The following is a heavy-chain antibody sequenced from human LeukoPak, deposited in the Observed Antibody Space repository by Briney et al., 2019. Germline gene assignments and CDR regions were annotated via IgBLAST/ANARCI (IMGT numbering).Heavy chain of an antibody. CDR1: GGSISRYY. Sequence: SETLSLTCTVSGGSISRYYWSWIRQPPGKGLEWIGYIYYSGSTNYNPSLKSRVTIPVDTSKNQFSLKLSSVTAADTAVYYCARRQMGYYMDVWGKGTTVTVSS. CDR2: IYYSGST. D-gene: IGHD5-24*01. V-gene: IGHV4-59*01. CDR3: ARRQMGYYMDV. J-gene: IGHJ6*03.